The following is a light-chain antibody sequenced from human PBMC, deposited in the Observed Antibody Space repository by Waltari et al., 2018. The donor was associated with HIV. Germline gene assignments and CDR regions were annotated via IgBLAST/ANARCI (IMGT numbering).Light chain of an antibody. CDR2: DVG. J-gene: IGLJ1*01. V-gene: IGLV2-14*03. CDR3: GSYTSSSTYV. CDR1: SSDVGSYNY. Sequence: QSALTQPASVSGSPGQSITISCSGTSSDVGSYNYVSWYQHHPGPAPKLMIYDVGKRLPGVSSRFSGSKSGITASRTISGLRAEDEADYYGGSYTSSSTYVFGTGTEVTV.